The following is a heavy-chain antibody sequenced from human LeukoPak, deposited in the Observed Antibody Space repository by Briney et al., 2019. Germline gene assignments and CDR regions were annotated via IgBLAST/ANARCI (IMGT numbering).Heavy chain of an antibody. CDR1: GGSISSGGYY. V-gene: IGHV4-31*03. D-gene: IGHD5-18*01. CDR3: ARVLANVDTAMVNAFDI. J-gene: IGHJ3*02. Sequence: SETLSLTCTVSGGSISSGGYYWSWIRQHPGKGLEWIGYIYYSGSTYYNPSLESRVTISVDTSKNQFSLKLSSVTAADTAVYYCARVLANVDTAMVNAFDIWGQGTMVTVSS. CDR2: IYYSGST.